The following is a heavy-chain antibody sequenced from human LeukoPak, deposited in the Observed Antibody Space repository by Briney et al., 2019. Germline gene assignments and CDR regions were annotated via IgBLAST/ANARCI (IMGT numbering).Heavy chain of an antibody. Sequence: SETLSLTCTVSGTSITRDYWTWIRQPPGKGLEWVGYISYSGSTHYSPSLSSRVSISLDTSKNQFSLRLKSVTAADTAVYYCARGDESLVYGMDVWGQGTTVTVSS. CDR3: ARGDESLVYGMDV. CDR1: GTSITRDY. J-gene: IGHJ6*02. V-gene: IGHV4-59*08. CDR2: ISYSGST.